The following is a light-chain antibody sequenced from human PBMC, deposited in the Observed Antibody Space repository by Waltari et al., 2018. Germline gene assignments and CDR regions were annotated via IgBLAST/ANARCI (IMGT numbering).Light chain of an antibody. CDR3: LSYAATVSFG. Sequence: QPALTQPASVSGSPGQSITIPCTGTSSDVGNNNPVCLYQKHPDKVPKLIIYEVSKRPSGVSDRFSGSKSGNTASLTISGLQAEDEADYYCLSYAATVSFGFGGGTKLTVL. CDR1: SSDVGNNNP. J-gene: IGLJ2*01. CDR2: EVS. V-gene: IGLV2-23*02.